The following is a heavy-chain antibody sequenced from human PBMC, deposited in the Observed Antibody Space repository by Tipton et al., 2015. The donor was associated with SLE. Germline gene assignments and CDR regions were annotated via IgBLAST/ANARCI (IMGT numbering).Heavy chain of an antibody. D-gene: IGHD1-26*01. CDR3: ARVFSGSYYEAFDI. J-gene: IGHJ3*02. V-gene: IGHV3-7*01. CDR2: IKQDGSEK. Sequence: GSLRLSCAASGFTFSSYWINWVRQAPGKGLEWVANIKQDGSEKYYVNSVKGRFTISRDNAKNSLYLQMNTLRAEDTAVYYCARVFSGSYYEAFDIWGQGKMVTVSS. CDR1: GFTFSSYW.